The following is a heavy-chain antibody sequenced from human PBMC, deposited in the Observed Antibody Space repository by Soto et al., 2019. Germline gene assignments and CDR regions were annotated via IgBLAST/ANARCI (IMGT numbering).Heavy chain of an antibody. D-gene: IGHD6-19*01. V-gene: IGHV3-30-3*01. CDR1: GFTFSNYA. CDR2: ILYDGSNK. CDR3: AICEAVAGIAYFGMDV. J-gene: IGHJ6*02. Sequence: QVQLVESGGGVVQPGRSLRLSCAASGFTFSNYALHWVRQAPGKGLEWVAVILYDGSNKYYADSVKGRFTISRDNSKNTLYLQMNSLRVEDTAVYYCAICEAVAGIAYFGMDVWGQGTTVTVSS.